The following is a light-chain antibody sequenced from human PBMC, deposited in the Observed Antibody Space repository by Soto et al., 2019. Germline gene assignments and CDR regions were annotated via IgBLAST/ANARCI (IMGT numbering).Light chain of an antibody. Sequence: DIQMTQSPSSLSASVGDRVTITCRASQDISNYLAWYQQKPGKVPKLLIYAASTLQSGFPSRFSGSGSGTDFTLTISSLQPEDVATYYCKKYDTDPTTFGKGTKVEIK. V-gene: IGKV1-27*01. J-gene: IGKJ1*01. CDR1: QDISNY. CDR2: AAS. CDR3: KKYDTDPTT.